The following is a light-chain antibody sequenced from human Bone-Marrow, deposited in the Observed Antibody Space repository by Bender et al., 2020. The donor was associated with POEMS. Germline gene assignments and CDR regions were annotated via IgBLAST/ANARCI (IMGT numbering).Light chain of an antibody. CDR1: SIGGKS. Sequence: VLTQAPSVSVAPGKTARIICGGDSIGGKSVHWFQQKPGQAPVLVVYDDSDRPSGIPDRFSGSNSGNTATLTISRVEAGDEADYYCQVWDRGTDQVIFGGGTKVTVL. J-gene: IGLJ2*01. CDR2: DDS. V-gene: IGLV3-21*03. CDR3: QVWDRGTDQVI.